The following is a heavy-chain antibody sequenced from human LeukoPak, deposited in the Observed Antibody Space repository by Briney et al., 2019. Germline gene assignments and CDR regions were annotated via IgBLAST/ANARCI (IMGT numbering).Heavy chain of an antibody. CDR3: ARDGASASGSWFGP. Sequence: SETLSLICTVSADSISSGYYWGWIRQSPGKGLEWIGSIYHSGSTYYNPSLRSRVTISVDMPKNQFSLRLNSVTAADTAVYYCARDGASASGSWFGPWGQGTLVIVSS. V-gene: IGHV4-38-2*02. D-gene: IGHD1-26*01. CDR1: ADSISSGYY. J-gene: IGHJ5*02. CDR2: IYHSGST.